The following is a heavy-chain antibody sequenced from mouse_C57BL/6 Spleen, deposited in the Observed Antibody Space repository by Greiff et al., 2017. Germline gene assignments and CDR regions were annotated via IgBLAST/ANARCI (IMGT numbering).Heavy chain of an antibody. V-gene: IGHV1-18*01. J-gene: IGHJ4*01. CDR2: INPNNGGT. CDR3: AREGLGAMDY. CDR1: GYTFTDYN. Sequence: EVQLQQSGPELVQPGASVKIPCKASGYTFTDYNMAWVKQSHGKSLEWIGDINPNNGGTIYNQKFKGKATLTVDKSSSTAYMELRSLTSEDTAVYYCAREGLGAMDYWGQGASVTVSS.